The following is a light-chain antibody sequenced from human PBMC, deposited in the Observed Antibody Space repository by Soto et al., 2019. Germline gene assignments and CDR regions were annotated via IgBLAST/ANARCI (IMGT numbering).Light chain of an antibody. Sequence: AIRMTQSPSSFSASTGDRVTITCRASQSIGTSLAWYQQIPGRAPKLLIFAASTLQRGVPSRFSGSGSGTDFTLTISCLQSEDFATYYCQQYYIYPPTFGGGTKVEIK. V-gene: IGKV1-8*01. J-gene: IGKJ4*01. CDR1: QSIGTS. CDR3: QQYYIYPPT. CDR2: AAS.